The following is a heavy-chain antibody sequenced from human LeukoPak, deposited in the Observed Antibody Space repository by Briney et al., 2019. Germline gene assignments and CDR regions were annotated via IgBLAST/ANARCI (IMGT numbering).Heavy chain of an antibody. V-gene: IGHV4-59*11. CDR1: GGSISSHY. D-gene: IGHD3/OR15-3a*01. J-gene: IGHJ6*03. Sequence: SETLSLTCTVSGGSISSHYWSWIRQPPGKGLEWIGYIYYSGSTNYNPSLKSRVTISVDTSKNQFSLKLSSVTAADTAVYYCARTLGRKPTEYYYYYMDVWGKGTTVTVSS. CDR2: IYYSGST. CDR3: ARTLGRKPTEYYYYYMDV.